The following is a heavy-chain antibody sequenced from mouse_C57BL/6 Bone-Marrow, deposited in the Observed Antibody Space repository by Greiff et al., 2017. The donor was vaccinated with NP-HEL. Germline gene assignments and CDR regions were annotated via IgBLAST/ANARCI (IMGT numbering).Heavy chain of an antibody. CDR3: TLGLYFDY. V-gene: IGHV14-4*01. CDR1: GFNIKDDY. D-gene: IGHD3-3*01. J-gene: IGHJ2*01. Sequence: VQLQQSGAELVRPGASVKLSCTASGFNIKDDYMHWVKQRPEQGLEWIGWIDPENGDTEYATKFQGKATITSDTSSNTAYLQLSSLTSEDTAVYYYTLGLYFDYWGQGTTLTVSS. CDR2: IDPENGDT.